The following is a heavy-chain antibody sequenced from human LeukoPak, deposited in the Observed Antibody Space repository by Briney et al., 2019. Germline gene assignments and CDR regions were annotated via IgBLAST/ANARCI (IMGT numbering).Heavy chain of an antibody. CDR1: GGSISSYY. CDR3: ARTNYGSGSSVDY. D-gene: IGHD3-10*01. V-gene: IGHV4-59*01. CDR2: IYYSGST. Sequence: SETLSLTCTVSGGSISSYYWSWIRQPPGKGLEWIGYIYYSGSTNYNPSLKSRVTISVDTSKNQFSLKLSSVTVADTAVYYCARTNYGSGSSVDYWGQGTLVTVSS. J-gene: IGHJ4*02.